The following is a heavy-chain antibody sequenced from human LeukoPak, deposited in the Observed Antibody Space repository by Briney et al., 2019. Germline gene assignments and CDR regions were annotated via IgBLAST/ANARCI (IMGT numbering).Heavy chain of an antibody. V-gene: IGHV3-33*03. D-gene: IGHD6-19*01. J-gene: IGHJ5*02. CDR1: GFTFSSYG. CDR3: AKLSGYSSGWYPNWFDP. Sequence: GRSLRLSCAASGFTFSSYGMHWVRQAPGKGLEWVAVIWYDGSNKYYADSVKGRFTISRDNAKNSLYLQMNSLRAEDTAVYYCAKLSGYSSGWYPNWFDPWGQGTLVTVSS. CDR2: IWYDGSNK.